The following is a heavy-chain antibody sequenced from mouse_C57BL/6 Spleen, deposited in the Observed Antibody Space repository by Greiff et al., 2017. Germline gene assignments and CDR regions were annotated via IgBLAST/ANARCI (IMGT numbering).Heavy chain of an antibody. J-gene: IGHJ2*01. D-gene: IGHD1-1*01. CDR3: ARSPFITTGYFDY. CDR1: GYTFTSYW. V-gene: IGHV1-72*01. CDR2: IDPNSGGT. Sequence: VQLQQPGAELVKPGASVKLSCKASGYTFTSYWMPWVKQRPGRGLEWIGRIDPNSGGTKYNAKFKSKATLTVDKPSSTAYMQLSSLTSEDSAVYYCARSPFITTGYFDYWGQGTTLTVSS.